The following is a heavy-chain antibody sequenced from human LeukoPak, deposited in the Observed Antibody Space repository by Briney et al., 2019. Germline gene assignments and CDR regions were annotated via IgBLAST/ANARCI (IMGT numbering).Heavy chain of an antibody. Sequence: GGSLRLSCAASGFTFNSYAMNWVRQAPGKGLEWVSSISGSGGSTYYADSVKGRFTISRDNSKNTLYLQMNSLRAEDTALYYCARKQGGSWTLDYWGQGTLVTVSS. J-gene: IGHJ4*02. D-gene: IGHD6-13*01. CDR2: ISGSGGST. CDR1: GFTFNSYA. CDR3: ARKQGGSWTLDY. V-gene: IGHV3-23*01.